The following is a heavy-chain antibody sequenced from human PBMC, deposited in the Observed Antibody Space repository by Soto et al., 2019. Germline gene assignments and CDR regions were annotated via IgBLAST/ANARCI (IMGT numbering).Heavy chain of an antibody. J-gene: IGHJ4*02. CDR3: VWHAALDWVIDY. CDR1: GLTFSDYY. D-gene: IGHD2-8*02. Sequence: PGGSLRLSCAASGLTFSDYYMSWIRQAPGKGLEWVSYISSSSSYTNYADSVKGRFTISRDNAKNSLYLQMNSLRAEDTAVYYCVWHAALDWVIDYWGQGTLVTVSS. CDR2: ISSSSSYT. V-gene: IGHV3-11*06.